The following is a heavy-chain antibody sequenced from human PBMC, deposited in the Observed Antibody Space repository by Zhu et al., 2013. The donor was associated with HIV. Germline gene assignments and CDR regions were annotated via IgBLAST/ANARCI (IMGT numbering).Heavy chain of an antibody. Sequence: QVQLVQSGAEVKKPGASVKVSCKASGYTFTDFYMHWVRQAPGQGLEWMGWINPNSGGTNYAQKFQGRVTMTRDTSITTAYMQLNRLRSDDTAVYYXAREYSIGYYYYMDVWGKGTTVTVSS. CDR1: GYTFTDFY. CDR3: AREYSIGYYYYMDV. V-gene: IGHV1-2*02. J-gene: IGHJ6*03. CDR2: INPNSGGT. D-gene: IGHD6-25*01.